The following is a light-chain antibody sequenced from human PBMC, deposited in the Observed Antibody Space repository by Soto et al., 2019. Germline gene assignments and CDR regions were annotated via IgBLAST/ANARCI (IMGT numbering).Light chain of an antibody. CDR3: SSYTTGGTRV. Sequence: QSALTQPASVSGSPGQSITISCTGTSSDVGVYKFVSWYQQHPGKAPKHMIYDVSNRPSGVSNRFSGSKSGNTASLTISGLQADDEADYYCSSYTTGGTRVLGGGTKLTVL. CDR2: DVS. V-gene: IGLV2-14*01. J-gene: IGLJ3*02. CDR1: SSDVGVYKF.